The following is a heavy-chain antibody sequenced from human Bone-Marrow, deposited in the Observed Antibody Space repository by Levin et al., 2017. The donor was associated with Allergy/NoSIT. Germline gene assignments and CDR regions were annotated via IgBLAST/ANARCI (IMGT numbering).Heavy chain of an antibody. CDR1: GFSVSNHY. D-gene: IGHD5-18*01. CDR2: TYTGSTI. CDR3: ARGLDTYGAIFDF. Sequence: GWSLRLSCEASGFSVSNHYMSWVRQAPGKGLEWVSVTYTGSTIYYADSVKGRFAISRDNSKNTVYLQMNSLRAEDTAVYFCARGLDTYGAIFDFWGHGTLVTVSS. V-gene: IGHV3-53*01. J-gene: IGHJ4*01.